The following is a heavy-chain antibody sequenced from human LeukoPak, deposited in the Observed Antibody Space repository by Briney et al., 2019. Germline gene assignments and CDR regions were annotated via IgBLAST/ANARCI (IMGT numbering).Heavy chain of an antibody. CDR1: GGSISSYY. Sequence: SETLSLTCSVAGGSISSYYWSWIRQPPGKGLEWIGYFYNSGSTNYSPSLKSRVTISVDTSKNQFSLKLSSVTAADTAVYYCARGIAAAEGAFDIWGQGTMVTVPS. D-gene: IGHD6-13*01. V-gene: IGHV4-59*01. CDR2: FYNSGST. CDR3: ARGIAAAEGAFDI. J-gene: IGHJ3*02.